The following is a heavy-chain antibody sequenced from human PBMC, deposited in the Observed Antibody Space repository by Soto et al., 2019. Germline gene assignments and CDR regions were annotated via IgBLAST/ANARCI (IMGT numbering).Heavy chain of an antibody. CDR3: AGASDSTWYNWLDP. V-gene: IGHV1-69*13. Sequence: SVKVSCKAPGCNFSSNGIRWVRQAPGQGLEFMGGIIPTFGTTNYAHKFRGRVTITADESTGTAYMELSSLRSDDTAVYYCAGASDSTWYNWLDPWGQGTLVTVSS. CDR2: IIPTFGTT. CDR1: GCNFSSNG. J-gene: IGHJ5*02. D-gene: IGHD4-4*01.